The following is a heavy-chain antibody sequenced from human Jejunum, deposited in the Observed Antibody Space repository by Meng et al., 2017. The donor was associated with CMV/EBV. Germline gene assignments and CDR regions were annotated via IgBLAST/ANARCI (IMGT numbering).Heavy chain of an antibody. CDR1: GFTVSTNY. CDR2: IYSGGNT. J-gene: IGHJ4*02. CDR3: AKEGLNAPFDY. V-gene: IGHV3-53*01. Sequence: VHVVESGVGLNQPGGSLRLSCAASGFTVSTNYISWVRQAPGKGLEWVSVIYSGGNTYYADSVKGRFTISRDNSKNTLYLQMNNLRADDTAVYYCAKEGLNAPFDYWGQGTLVTVSS.